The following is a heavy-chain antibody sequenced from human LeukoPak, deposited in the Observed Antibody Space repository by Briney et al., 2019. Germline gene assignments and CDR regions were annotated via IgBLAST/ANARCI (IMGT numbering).Heavy chain of an antibody. J-gene: IGHJ4*02. V-gene: IGHV3-7*04. D-gene: IGHD1-1*01. CDR1: GFIYSDWW. CDR3: ARAELEHDY. CDR2: INTDGTGK. Sequence: GGSLRLSCVASGFIYSDWWMNWVRQAPGKGLEWVANINTDGTGKYYVDSVKGRFTVSRDNAKNSLYLQMNSLRAEDTAVYYCARAELEHDYWGQGTLVTVSS.